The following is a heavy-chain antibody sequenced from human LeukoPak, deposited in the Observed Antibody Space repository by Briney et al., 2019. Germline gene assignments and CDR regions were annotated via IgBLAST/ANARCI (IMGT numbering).Heavy chain of an antibody. CDR3: AAASYGDNSRDAFDI. CDR2: IAVGSGNT. J-gene: IGHJ3*02. V-gene: IGHV1-58*02. Sequence: SVKVSXKASGFTFTSSAMQWVRQARGQRLEWIGWIAVGSGNTNYAQKFQERVTITRDMSTSTAYMELSSLRSEDTAVYYCAAASYGDNSRDAFDIWGQGTMVTVSS. CDR1: GFTFTSSA. D-gene: IGHD4-17*01.